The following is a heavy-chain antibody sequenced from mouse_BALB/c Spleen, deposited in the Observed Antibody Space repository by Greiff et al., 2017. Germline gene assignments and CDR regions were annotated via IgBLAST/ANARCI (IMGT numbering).Heavy chain of an antibody. CDR2: ISSGGST. CDR3: AREGAITTVVDYYAMDY. V-gene: IGHV5-6-5*01. Sequence: DVMLVESGGGLVQPGGSLKLSCAASGFTFSSYAMSWVRQTPEKRLEWVASISSGGSTYYPDSVKGRFTISRDNARNILYLQMSSLRSEDTAMYYCAREGAITTVVDYYAMDYWGQGTSVTVSS. CDR1: GFTFSSYA. D-gene: IGHD1-1*01. J-gene: IGHJ4*01.